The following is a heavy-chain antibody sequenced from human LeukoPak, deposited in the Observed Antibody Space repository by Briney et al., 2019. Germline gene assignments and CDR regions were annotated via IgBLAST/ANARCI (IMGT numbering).Heavy chain of an antibody. CDR2: LDPDTGGT. D-gene: IGHD5-18*01. J-gene: IGHJ3*02. CDR1: GYTFTGYY. Sequence: ASVKVSCKASGYTFTGYYIHWLRQAPGQGLEWMGWLDPDTGGTSYPQKFQGRVTMTRDTSISTAYMELNRLRSDDTAVYYCARAGGGYSSGWGAFDIWGRGTLVTVSS. CDR3: ARAGGGYSSGWGAFDI. V-gene: IGHV1-2*02.